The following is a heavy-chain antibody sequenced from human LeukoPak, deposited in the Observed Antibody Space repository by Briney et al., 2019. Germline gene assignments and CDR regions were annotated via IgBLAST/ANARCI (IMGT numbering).Heavy chain of an antibody. CDR2: IKQDGSEK. V-gene: IGHV3-7*01. J-gene: IGHJ3*02. Sequence: PGGSLRLSCAASGFTFSSYWMSWVRQAPGKGLEWVANIKQDGSEKYYVDSVKGRFTISRDNAKNTLYLQMNSLRAEDTAVYYCARDLGVVVIPGAFDIWGQGTMVTVSS. CDR1: GFTFSSYW. D-gene: IGHD3-22*01. CDR3: ARDLGVVVIPGAFDI.